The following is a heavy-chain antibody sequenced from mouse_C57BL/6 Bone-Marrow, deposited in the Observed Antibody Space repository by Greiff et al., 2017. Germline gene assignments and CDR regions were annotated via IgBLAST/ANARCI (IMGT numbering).Heavy chain of an antibody. D-gene: IGHD1-1*01. CDR3: ARHDPHYYGSRYFGY. Sequence: QVQLQQSGAELVKPGASVKLSCKASGYTFTEYTIHWVKQRSGQGLEWIGWFYPGSGSIKYNEKFKDKATLPADKSSSTVYMELSSLTSEDSALYICARHDPHYYGSRYFGYWGQDATLTVSS. CDR2: FYPGSGSI. J-gene: IGHJ2*01. CDR1: GYTFTEYT. V-gene: IGHV1-62-2*01.